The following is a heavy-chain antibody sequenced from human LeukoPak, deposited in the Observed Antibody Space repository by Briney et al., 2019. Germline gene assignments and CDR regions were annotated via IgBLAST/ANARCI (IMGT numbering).Heavy chain of an antibody. V-gene: IGHV5-51*01. CDR1: GYSFTSYW. Sequence: GESLKISCKGSGYSFTSYWIGWVRQMPGKGLEWMGIIYPGDSDARYSPSFQGQVTISADKSISTAYLQWSSLKASDTAMYYCARCPPYYYYGMDVWGQGTTVTVSS. J-gene: IGHJ6*02. CDR2: IYPGDSDA. CDR3: ARCPPYYYYGMDV.